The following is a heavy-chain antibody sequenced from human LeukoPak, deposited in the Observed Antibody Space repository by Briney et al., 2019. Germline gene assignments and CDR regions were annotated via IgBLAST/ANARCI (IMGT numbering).Heavy chain of an antibody. CDR2: FFQTGNT. D-gene: IGHD1-1*01. Sequence: SETLSLTCSVSGHSIDNGYYWTWIRQSPGKGLEWIGSFFQTGNTNYSPSLQSRVSISVDTSKNQFSLNLSSVTAADSAVYYCASLYNGVVVKGDAFDVWGQGTMVTVSS. CDR1: GHSIDNGYY. CDR3: ASLYNGVVVKGDAFDV. V-gene: IGHV4-38-2*01. J-gene: IGHJ3*01.